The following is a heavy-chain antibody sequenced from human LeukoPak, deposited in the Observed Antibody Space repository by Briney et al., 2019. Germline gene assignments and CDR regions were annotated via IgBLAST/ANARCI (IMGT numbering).Heavy chain of an antibody. D-gene: IGHD3-22*01. V-gene: IGHV4-4*07. CDR2: IYTSGST. Sequence: SETLSLTCTVSGGSISSYYWSWIRQPAGKGLEWIGRIYTSGSTNYNPSLKSRVTISVDTSKNQFSLKLSSVTAADTAVYYCARGLSSGYYFGQWGQDAFDIWGQGTMVTVSS. J-gene: IGHJ3*02. CDR3: ARGLSSGYYFGQWGQDAFDI. CDR1: GGSISSYY.